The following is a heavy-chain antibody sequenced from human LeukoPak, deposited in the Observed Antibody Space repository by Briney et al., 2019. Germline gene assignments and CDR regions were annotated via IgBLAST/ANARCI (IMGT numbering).Heavy chain of an antibody. Sequence: SGPALVKPTQTLTLTCTFSGFSLSTSGMRVSWIRQPPGKALEWLARIDWDDDEFYSTSLKTRLTISKETSKNQVVLTMTNMDPVDTATYYCARLNSGTYLDYWGQGTLVTASS. CDR1: GFSLSTSGMR. CDR2: IDWDDDE. D-gene: IGHD1-26*01. V-gene: IGHV2-70*04. CDR3: ARLNSGTYLDY. J-gene: IGHJ4*02.